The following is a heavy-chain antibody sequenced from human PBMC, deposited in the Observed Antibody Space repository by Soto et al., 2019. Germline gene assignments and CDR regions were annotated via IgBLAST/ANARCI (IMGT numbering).Heavy chain of an antibody. J-gene: IGHJ6*02. V-gene: IGHV1-18*01. CDR1: GYTFTRSG. D-gene: IGHD5-12*01. Sequence: ASVKVSCKASGYTFTRSGISWVRQAPGQGPEWMGWISSYNGDTNYAQTFQGRVTMTTDTSTSTAYMELRSLRSDDTAVYYCAREGVAPYYYGMNVWGQGTTVTVSS. CDR2: ISSYNGDT. CDR3: AREGVAPYYYGMNV.